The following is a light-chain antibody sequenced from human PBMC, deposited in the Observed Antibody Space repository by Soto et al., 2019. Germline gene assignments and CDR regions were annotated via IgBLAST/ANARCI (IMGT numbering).Light chain of an antibody. Sequence: IALTPSLGTLTLSPGETATLSCSASQSVSSNSLSWYQQKPGQAPRLFIYGASTRVAGIPARCSGSGSGTAFTLTISRLATEDFSVYYCQQEGRPWIIFGPETRLE. CDR2: GAS. V-gene: IGKV3-20*01. CDR3: QQEGRPWII. CDR1: QSVSSNS. J-gene: IGKJ5*01.